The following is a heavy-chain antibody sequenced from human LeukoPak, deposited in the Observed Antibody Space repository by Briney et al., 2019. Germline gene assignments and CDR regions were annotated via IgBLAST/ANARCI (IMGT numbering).Heavy chain of an antibody. Sequence: GGSLRLSCAASGFTFSSYEMNWVRQAPGKGLEWVSYTSSSGSTIYYADSVKGRFTISRDNAKNSLYLQMNSLRAEDTAVYYCAREWFGELFDYWGQGTLVTVSS. V-gene: IGHV3-48*03. CDR2: TSSSGSTI. J-gene: IGHJ4*02. CDR3: AREWFGELFDY. D-gene: IGHD3-10*01. CDR1: GFTFSSYE.